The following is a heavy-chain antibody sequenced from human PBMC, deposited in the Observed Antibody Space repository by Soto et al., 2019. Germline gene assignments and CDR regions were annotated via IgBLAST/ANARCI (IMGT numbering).Heavy chain of an antibody. CDR3: AREVVTSGWFYYYGMDV. V-gene: IGHV1-18*01. J-gene: IGHJ6*02. CDR1: GYTFTSYG. CDR2: ISAYNGNT. Sequence: GASGKVSCKASGYTFTSYGISWVRQAPGQGLEWMGWISAYNGNTNYAQKLQGRVTMTTDTSTSTAYMELRSLRSDDTAVYYCAREVVTSGWFYYYGMDVWGQGTTVTVSS. D-gene: IGHD6-19*01.